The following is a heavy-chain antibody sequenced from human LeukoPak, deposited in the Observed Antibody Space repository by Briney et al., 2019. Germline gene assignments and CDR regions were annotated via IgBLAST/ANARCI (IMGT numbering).Heavy chain of an antibody. J-gene: IGHJ3*02. V-gene: IGHV4-39*01. CDR2: IYYGGST. CDR3: ARQGRVPRDITMVRGVMSQNAFDI. D-gene: IGHD3-10*01. Sequence: SETLSLTCTVSGGSISSSSYYWDWIRQPPGKGLEWIGSIYYGGSTYYNPSLKSRVTISVDTSKNQFSLKLSSVTAADTAVYYCARQGRVPRDITMVRGVMSQNAFDIWGQGTMVTVSS. CDR1: GGSISSSSYY.